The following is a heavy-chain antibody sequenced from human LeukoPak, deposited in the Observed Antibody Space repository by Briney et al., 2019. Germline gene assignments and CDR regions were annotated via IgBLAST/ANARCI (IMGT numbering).Heavy chain of an antibody. CDR3: ARDHLPAGAPGYYMDV. CDR1: GGSVSSHF. V-gene: IGHV4-59*02. J-gene: IGHJ6*03. Sequence: PETLSLTCTVSGGSVSSHFWSWIRQLPGKGLEWIGYIYNSGITNYNPSLKSRVTMSVDTSKNQFSLMLRSVTAADTAVYYCARDHLPAGAPGYYMDVWGKGTTVTVSS. CDR2: IYNSGIT. D-gene: IGHD4/OR15-4a*01.